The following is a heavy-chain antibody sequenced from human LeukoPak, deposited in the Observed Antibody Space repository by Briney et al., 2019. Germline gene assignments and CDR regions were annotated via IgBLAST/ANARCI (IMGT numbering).Heavy chain of an antibody. V-gene: IGHV4-59*12. Sequence: SETLSLTCTASGGSISSYYWSWVRQPPGQGLEWIGEISLSGLTNYNPSLKSRVTMALDKSKNHLSLNLTSVTAADTAVYYCSRENGAFSPFGYWGQGTLVTVPS. CDR1: GGSISSYY. J-gene: IGHJ4*02. CDR2: ISLSGLT. D-gene: IGHD2-8*01. CDR3: SRENGAFSPFGY.